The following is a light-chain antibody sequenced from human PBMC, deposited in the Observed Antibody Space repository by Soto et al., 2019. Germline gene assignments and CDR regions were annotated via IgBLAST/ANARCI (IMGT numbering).Light chain of an antibody. V-gene: IGKV2-28*01. J-gene: IGKJ1*01. CDR1: QSLLHSNGYNY. Sequence: DIVMTQSPLSLPVTPGEPASISCRSSQSLLHSNGYNYLDWYLQKPGQSPQLLIYLGSNRASGVPDRFSGSGSGTDFTLKISRVEAEDVGVYYCMQGTHWPWTLGQGTKVDIK. CDR2: LGS. CDR3: MQGTHWPWT.